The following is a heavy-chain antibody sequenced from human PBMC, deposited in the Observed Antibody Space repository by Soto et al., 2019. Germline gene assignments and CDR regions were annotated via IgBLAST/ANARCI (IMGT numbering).Heavy chain of an antibody. CDR3: ARDRGGHYYDRPVGFLGVDP. CDR2: IKQDGSEK. Sequence: GSLRLSCAASGFTFSSYWMSWVRQAPGKGLEWVANIKQDGSEKYYVDSVKGRFTISRDNAKNSLYLQMNSLRAEDTAVYYCARDRGGHYYDRPVGFLGVDPWGQGTLVTVSS. J-gene: IGHJ5*02. CDR1: GFTFSSYW. V-gene: IGHV3-7*01. D-gene: IGHD3-22*01.